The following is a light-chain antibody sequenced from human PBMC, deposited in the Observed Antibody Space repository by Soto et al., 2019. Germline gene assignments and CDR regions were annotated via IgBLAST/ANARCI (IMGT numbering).Light chain of an antibody. Sequence: QSVLTQPPSVSGAPGQRVTISCTGSSSNIGAGYNVHWYQQLPGTAPKLLIYGNSNRPSRVPDRFSGSKSGTSASLAITRLEAEDAADYYCQSYDSRVRVVFGGGTKVTVL. CDR1: SSNIGAGYN. CDR2: GNS. V-gene: IGLV1-40*01. J-gene: IGLJ2*01. CDR3: QSYDSRVRVV.